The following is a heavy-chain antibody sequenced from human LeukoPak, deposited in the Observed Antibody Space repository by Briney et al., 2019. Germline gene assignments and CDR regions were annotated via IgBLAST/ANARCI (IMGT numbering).Heavy chain of an antibody. CDR2: IYHSGST. J-gene: IGHJ4*02. D-gene: IGHD3-3*01. V-gene: IGHV4-30-2*01. CDR3: ARRLLEEAYFDH. Sequence: SETLSLTCTVSGGSISSGGYYWSWIRQPPGKGLEWIGYIYHSGSTYYNPSLKSRVTISVDRSKNQFSLKLSSVTAADTAVYYCARRLLEEAYFDHWGQGTLVTVSS. CDR1: GGSISSGGYY.